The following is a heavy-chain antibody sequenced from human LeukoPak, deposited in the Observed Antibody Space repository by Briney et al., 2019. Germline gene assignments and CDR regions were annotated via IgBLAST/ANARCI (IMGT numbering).Heavy chain of an antibody. Sequence: SETLSLTCTVSGYSISSGYYWGWIRQPPGKGLEFIGSVYHGGNTYYKASLKSRVTISLDTSKNQFSLRLSSVTAADTAVYYCARSYSGSFLYWGQGSLVTVSS. V-gene: IGHV4-38-2*02. J-gene: IGHJ4*02. D-gene: IGHD1-26*01. CDR1: GYSISSGYY. CDR3: ARSYSGSFLY. CDR2: VYHGGNT.